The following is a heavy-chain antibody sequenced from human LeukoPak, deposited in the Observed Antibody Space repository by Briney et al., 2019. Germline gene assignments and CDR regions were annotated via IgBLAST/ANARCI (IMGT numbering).Heavy chain of an antibody. CDR1: GFTFSSYS. D-gene: IGHD2-15*01. CDR2: ISSSSYI. V-gene: IGHV3-21*01. J-gene: IGHJ5*02. Sequence: GGSLRLSCAASGFTFSSYSMNWVRQAPGKGLEWVSSISSSSYIYYADSVKGRFTISRDNAKNSLYLQMNSLRAEDTAVYYCARHKLGYCSGGSCQTNWFDPWGQGTLVTVSS. CDR3: ARHKLGYCSGGSCQTNWFDP.